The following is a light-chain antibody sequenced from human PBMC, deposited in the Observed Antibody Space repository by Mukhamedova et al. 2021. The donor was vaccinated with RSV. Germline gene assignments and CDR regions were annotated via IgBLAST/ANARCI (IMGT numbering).Light chain of an antibody. CDR2: SDN. V-gene: IGLV3-9*01. CDR1: NIGNKN. Sequence: GGDNIGNKNAHWYQQKSGQAPVLVIYSDNNRPSGIPERFSGSNSGNTATLTISGAQAGDEADYYCQVWHSNAVVFGEGIKLTVL. CDR3: QVWHSNAVV. J-gene: IGLJ2*01.